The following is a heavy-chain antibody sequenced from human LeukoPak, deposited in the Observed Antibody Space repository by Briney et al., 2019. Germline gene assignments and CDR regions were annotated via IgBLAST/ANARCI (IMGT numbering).Heavy chain of an antibody. V-gene: IGHV4-59*08. J-gene: IGHJ4*02. D-gene: IGHD3-16*01. CDR1: GGSISGYF. CDR2: IYSTGST. Sequence: PSETLSLTCTVSGGSISGYFWSWIRQPPGQGLEWIGYIYSTGSTNYSPSLKSRVTISVDSSKNQFSLKLTSVTAADTAVYYCARHPGGSHRGRKNFDSWGQGALVTVSS. CDR3: ARHPGGSHRGRKNFDS.